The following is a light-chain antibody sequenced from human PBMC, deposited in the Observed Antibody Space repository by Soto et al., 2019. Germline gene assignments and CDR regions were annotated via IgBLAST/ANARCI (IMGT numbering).Light chain of an antibody. J-gene: IGLJ1*01. Sequence: QSALTQPASVSGSPGQSITISCSVTSSDIGSYDHVAWYQQFPGKSPKLIIYAVSDRPSGVSDRFSGSKSGISASLTISGLQTEDEADYYCISYTDRQSYLFGTGTKATV. CDR2: AVS. V-gene: IGLV2-14*03. CDR1: SSDIGSYDH. CDR3: ISYTDRQSYL.